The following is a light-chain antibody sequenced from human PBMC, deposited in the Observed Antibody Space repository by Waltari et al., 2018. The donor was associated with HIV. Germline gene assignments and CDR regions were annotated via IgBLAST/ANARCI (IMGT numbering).Light chain of an antibody. CDR3: QQYNNWIT. CDR1: QSDSSN. J-gene: IGKJ5*01. CDR2: GAS. V-gene: IGKV3-15*01. Sequence: IVMTQSPATLSVSPGERATLSCRASQSDSSNLAWYQQKPGQAPRLLIYGASTMATGIPARFSGSGSGTEFTLTISSLQSEDFAVYYCQQYNNWITFGQGTRLEIK.